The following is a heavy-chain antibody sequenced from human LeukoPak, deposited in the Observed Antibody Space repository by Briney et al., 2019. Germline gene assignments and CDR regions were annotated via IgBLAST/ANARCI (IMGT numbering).Heavy chain of an antibody. D-gene: IGHD2-8*01. V-gene: IGHV3-33*06. CDR1: GFTFRSYA. J-gene: IGHJ3*02. CDR3: AKVMGERFGNGAFDI. CDR2: IWFDGSNN. Sequence: GGSLRLSCAASGFTFRSYAMHWVRQAPGKRLDWVSVIWFDGSNNYYADSVKGRFTISRDNSKNTLSLQVNSLRAEDTAVYYCAKVMGERFGNGAFDIWGQGTMVTVSS.